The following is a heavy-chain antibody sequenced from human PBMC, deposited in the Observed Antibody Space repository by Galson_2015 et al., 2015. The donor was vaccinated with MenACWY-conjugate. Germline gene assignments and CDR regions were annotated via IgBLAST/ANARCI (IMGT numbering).Heavy chain of an antibody. CDR1: GFTFSSYA. Sequence: SLRLSCAASGFTFSSYAMSWVRQAPGKGLEWVSAISGSGGSTYYADSVKGRFTISRDNSKNTLYLQMNSLRAEDTAVYYCAKSQVTSTKRIGPYYYYGMDVWGQGTTVTVSS. J-gene: IGHJ6*02. D-gene: IGHD2-21*02. CDR3: AKSQVTSTKRIGPYYYYGMDV. CDR2: ISGSGGST. V-gene: IGHV3-23*01.